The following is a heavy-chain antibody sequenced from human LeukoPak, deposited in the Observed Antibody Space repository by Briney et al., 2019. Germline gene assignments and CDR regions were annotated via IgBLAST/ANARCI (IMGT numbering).Heavy chain of an antibody. D-gene: IGHD3-22*01. CDR2: IYDSGTT. CDR3: TRPSYDSSVSGVVY. Sequence: GGSLRLSCATSGFTVSSNYMSWVRQAPGKGLEWVSVIYDSGTTYYADSVKGRFLIFRDTSKNTAYLQMNSLKTEDTAVYYCTRPSYDSSVSGVVYWGQGTLVTVSS. J-gene: IGHJ4*02. CDR1: GFTVSSNY. V-gene: IGHV3-53*01.